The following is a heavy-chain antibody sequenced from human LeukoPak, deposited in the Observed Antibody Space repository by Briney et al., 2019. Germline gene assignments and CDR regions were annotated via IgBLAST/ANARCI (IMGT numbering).Heavy chain of an antibody. D-gene: IGHD3-16*01. Sequence: SETLSLTCAVSGYSINNGYYWGWVRQSPGKGLEWIGSFYQSGHTYYNPALKSRVAISSNTSKNQFFLRLTSVTAADTAVYSCARFDYVWETHGMDAFDIWGQGTMVTVSS. CDR1: GYSINNGYY. V-gene: IGHV4-38-2*01. CDR2: FYQSGHT. J-gene: IGHJ3*02. CDR3: ARFDYVWETHGMDAFDI.